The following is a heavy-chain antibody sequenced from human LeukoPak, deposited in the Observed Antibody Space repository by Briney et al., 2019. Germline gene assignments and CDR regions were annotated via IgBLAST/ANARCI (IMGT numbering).Heavy chain of an antibody. CDR3: AKAGLYCSGGSCYDWFDP. D-gene: IGHD2-15*01. CDR1: GFTFSSYA. J-gene: IGHJ5*02. CDR2: ISGSGGST. V-gene: IGHV3-23*01. Sequence: GGSLRLSCAASGFTFSSYAMSWVRQAPGKGLEWVSAISGSGGSTYYADSVKGRFTISRDNSKNTLYLQMNSLRAEDTAVYYCAKAGLYCSGGSCYDWFDPWGQGTLVTLCS.